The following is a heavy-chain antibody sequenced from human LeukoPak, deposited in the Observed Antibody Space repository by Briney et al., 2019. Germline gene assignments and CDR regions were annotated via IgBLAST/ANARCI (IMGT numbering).Heavy chain of an antibody. Sequence: GGSLRLSCAASGFDFNKYTMSWVRQAPGKGLEWVAKMKEDGREIYYVGSVRGRFTISRDNGKNSLFLQMDSPRVEDTAVYYCTRGGARFFDSWGQGTLVTVSS. D-gene: IGHD3-16*01. V-gene: IGHV3-7*01. CDR2: MKEDGREI. CDR3: TRGGARFFDS. J-gene: IGHJ4*02. CDR1: GFDFNKYT.